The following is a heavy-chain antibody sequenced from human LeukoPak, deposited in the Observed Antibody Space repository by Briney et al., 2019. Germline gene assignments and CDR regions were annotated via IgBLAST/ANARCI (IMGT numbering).Heavy chain of an antibody. V-gene: IGHV3-33*01. Sequence: GGSLRLSCAASGFTFSSYGMHWVRQAPGKGLEWVAVIWYDGSNKYYADSVKGRFTISRDNSKNTLYLQMNSLRAEDTAVYSCARDGSGSYYLAAYPLDYWGQGTLVTVSS. CDR1: GFTFSSYG. CDR3: ARDGSGSYYLAAYPLDY. D-gene: IGHD1-26*01. CDR2: IWYDGSNK. J-gene: IGHJ4*02.